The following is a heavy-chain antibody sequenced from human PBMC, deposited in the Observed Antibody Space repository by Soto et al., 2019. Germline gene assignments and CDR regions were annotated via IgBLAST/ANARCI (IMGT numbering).Heavy chain of an antibody. V-gene: IGHV4-59*01. CDR3: ARVSARTFVHRYFDL. CDR2: IYYSGST. J-gene: IGHJ2*01. CDR1: GGSISSYY. Sequence: SETLSLTCTVSGGSISSYYWSWIRQPPGKGLEWIGYIYYSGSTNYNPSLKSRVTISVDTSKNQFSLKLSSVTAADTAVYYCARVSARTFVHRYFDLWGRGTLVTVSS. D-gene: IGHD6-6*01.